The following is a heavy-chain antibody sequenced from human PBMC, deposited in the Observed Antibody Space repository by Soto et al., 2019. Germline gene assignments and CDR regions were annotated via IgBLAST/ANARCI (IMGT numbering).Heavy chain of an antibody. CDR2: IYPGDSDT. Sequence: GESLKISCKGSGYSFTSYWIGWVRQMPGKGLEWMGIIYPGDSDTRYSPSFQGQVTISADKSISTAYLQWSSLKASDTAMYYCARPTYCGGDCPPHFQHWGQGTLVTVSS. V-gene: IGHV5-51*01. CDR1: GYSFTSYW. CDR3: ARPTYCGGDCPPHFQH. D-gene: IGHD2-21*02. J-gene: IGHJ1*01.